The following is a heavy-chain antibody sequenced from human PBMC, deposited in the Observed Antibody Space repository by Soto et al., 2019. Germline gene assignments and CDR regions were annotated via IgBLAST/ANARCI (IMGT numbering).Heavy chain of an antibody. CDR2: ISYDGSNK. D-gene: IGHD1-7*01. J-gene: IGHJ4*02. CDR1: GFTFSSYG. V-gene: IGHV3-30*18. Sequence: QVQLVESGGGVVQPGRSLRLSCAASGFTFSSYGMHWVRQAPGKGLEWVAVISYDGSNKYYADSVKGRFTISRDNSKNTLYLQMNSLRAEDTAVYYCAKVPSGTTVYYFDYWGQGTLVTVSS. CDR3: AKVPSGTTVYYFDY.